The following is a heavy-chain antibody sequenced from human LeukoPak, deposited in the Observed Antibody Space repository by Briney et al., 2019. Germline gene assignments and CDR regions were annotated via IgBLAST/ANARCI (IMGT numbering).Heavy chain of an antibody. D-gene: IGHD3-22*01. CDR2: ISSSSSYI. J-gene: IGHJ4*02. CDR1: GFTSSSYS. Sequence: PGGSLRLSCAASGFTSSSYSMNWVRQAPGKGLEWVSPISSSSSYIYYADSVKGRFTISRDNAKNSLYLQMNSLRAEDTAVYYCASTYDSSGYSYYFDYWGQGTLVTVSS. V-gene: IGHV3-21*01. CDR3: ASTYDSSGYSYYFDY.